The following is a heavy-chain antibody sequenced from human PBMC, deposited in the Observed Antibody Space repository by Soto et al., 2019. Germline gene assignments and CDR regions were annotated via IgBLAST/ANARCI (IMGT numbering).Heavy chain of an antibody. V-gene: IGHV4-34*01. D-gene: IGHD2-21*02. J-gene: IGHJ2*01. CDR2: INHSGST. Sequence: QVQLQQWGAGLLKPSETLSLTCAVYGGSFSGYYWSWIPQPPGKGLEWIGEINHSGSTNYTPSLKRRVTISVDTAKTQFSLKLSSVTAADTAVYYCARGSYIVVVTDLDWYFDLRGRGTLVTVSS. CDR1: GGSFSGYY. CDR3: ARGSYIVVVTDLDWYFDL.